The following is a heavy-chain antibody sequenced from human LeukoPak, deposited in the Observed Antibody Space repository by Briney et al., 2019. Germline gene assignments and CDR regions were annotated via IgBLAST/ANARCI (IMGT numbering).Heavy chain of an antibody. CDR3: ANGVDIVATGRYYFDY. D-gene: IGHD5-12*01. CDR2: IYTSGST. Sequence: PSETLSLTCTVSGGSISSYYWSWIRQPAGKGLEWIGRIYTSGSTNYNPSLKSRVTMSVDTSKSQFSLKLSSVTAADTAVYYCANGVDIVATGRYYFDYWGQGTLVTVSS. V-gene: IGHV4-4*07. CDR1: GGSISSYY. J-gene: IGHJ4*02.